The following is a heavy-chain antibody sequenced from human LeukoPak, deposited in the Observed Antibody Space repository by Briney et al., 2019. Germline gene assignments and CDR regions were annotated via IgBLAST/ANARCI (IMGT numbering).Heavy chain of an antibody. CDR1: GGSFSGYY. CDR3: ARWGQVDAFDI. D-gene: IGHD3-16*01. Sequence: MTSETLSLTCAVYGGSFSGYYWSWIRQPPGKGLEWIGEINHSGSTNYNPSLKSRVTISVDTSKNQFSLKLSSVTAADTAVYYCARWGQVDAFDIWGQGTMVTVSS. CDR2: INHSGST. V-gene: IGHV4-34*01. J-gene: IGHJ3*02.